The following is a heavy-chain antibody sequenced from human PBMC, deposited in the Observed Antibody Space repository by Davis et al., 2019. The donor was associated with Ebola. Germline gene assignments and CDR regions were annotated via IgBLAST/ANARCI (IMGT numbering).Heavy chain of an antibody. CDR3: AGYQLPHDAFDI. CDR1: GGTFSSYA. J-gene: IGHJ3*02. CDR2: IIPIFGTA. Sequence: SVKVSCKASGGTFSSYAISWVRQAPGQGLEWMGGIIPIFGTANYAQKFQGRVTITADESTSTAYMELSSLRSEDTAVYYCAGYQLPHDAFDIWGQGTMVTVSS. D-gene: IGHD2-2*01. V-gene: IGHV1-69*13.